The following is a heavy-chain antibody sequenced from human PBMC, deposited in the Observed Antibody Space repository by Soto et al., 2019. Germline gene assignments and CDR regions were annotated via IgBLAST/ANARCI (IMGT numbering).Heavy chain of an antibody. D-gene: IGHD5-18*01. Sequence: EVQLVESGGGLVQPGRSLSLACAASGFTFDDYAMHWVRQAPGKGLEGVSGISWNSGSIGYADSVKGRFTISRDNAKNSLYLQMNSLRAEDTALYYCANSVGSYGWDDLDYWGQGTLVTVSS. V-gene: IGHV3-9*01. CDR2: ISWNSGSI. CDR1: GFTFDDYA. J-gene: IGHJ4*02. CDR3: ANSVGSYGWDDLDY.